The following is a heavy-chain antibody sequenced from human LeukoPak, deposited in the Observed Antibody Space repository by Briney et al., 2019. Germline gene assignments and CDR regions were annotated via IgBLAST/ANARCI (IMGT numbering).Heavy chain of an antibody. Sequence: GGSLRLSCAASGFIFSNYPMHWVRQAPGKGLEWVAVASHIGNNKYYPNAVRGRFTISRDNFKDTLFLQVDSLRTEDTAVYYCAREIPNAFDIWGQGTMVTVSS. CDR3: AREIPNAFDI. CDR1: GFIFSNYP. CDR2: ASHIGNNK. V-gene: IGHV3-30-3*01. J-gene: IGHJ3*02.